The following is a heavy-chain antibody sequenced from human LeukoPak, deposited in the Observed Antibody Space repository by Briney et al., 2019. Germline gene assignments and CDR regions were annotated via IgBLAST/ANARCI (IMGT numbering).Heavy chain of an antibody. CDR2: FIPIFGTA. Sequence: ASVKVSCKASGGTFSSYAISWVRQAPGQGLEWMGGFIPIFGTANYAQKFQGRVTITTDESTSTAYMELSSLRSEDTAVYYCASSFPRDGSNWFDPWGQGTLVTVPS. CDR3: ASSFPRDGSNWFDP. V-gene: IGHV1-69*05. J-gene: IGHJ5*02. CDR1: GGTFSSYA. D-gene: IGHD5-24*01.